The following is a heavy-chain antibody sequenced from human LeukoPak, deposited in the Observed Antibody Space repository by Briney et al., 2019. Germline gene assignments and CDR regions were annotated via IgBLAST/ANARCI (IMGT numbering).Heavy chain of an antibody. CDR1: GYSISSGHY. CDR2: IYHSGST. D-gene: IGHD3-3*01. V-gene: IGHV4-38-2*02. Sequence: PSETLPLTCTVSGYSISSGHYWGWIRQPPGKGLEWIGSIYHSGSTYYNPSLKSRVTISVDTSKNQFSLKLSSVTAADTAVYYCARVGSLAGDFWSGYYPGWFDPWGQGTLVTVSS. CDR3: ARVGSLAGDFWSGYYPGWFDP. J-gene: IGHJ5*02.